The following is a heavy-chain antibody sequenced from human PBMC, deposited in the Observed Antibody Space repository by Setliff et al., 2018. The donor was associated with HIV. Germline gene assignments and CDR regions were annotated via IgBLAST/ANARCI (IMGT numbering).Heavy chain of an antibody. D-gene: IGHD4-17*01. Sequence: SVKVSCKASGGSFSSFGINWVRQAPGQGLEWMGGVIPMYITVNYAQKFQGRVTITTDESTSTAYMELSGLRSEDTAVYYCAKDDYGDYGSSYYFGMDVWGQGTTVTVSS. J-gene: IGHJ6*02. CDR1: GGSFSSFG. CDR2: VIPMYITV. CDR3: AKDDYGDYGSSYYFGMDV. V-gene: IGHV1-69*05.